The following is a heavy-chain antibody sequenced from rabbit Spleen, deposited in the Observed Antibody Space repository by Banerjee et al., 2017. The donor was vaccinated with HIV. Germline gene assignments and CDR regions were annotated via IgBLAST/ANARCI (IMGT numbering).Heavy chain of an antibody. CDR1: GVSFSISSY. D-gene: IGHD1-1*01. V-gene: IGHV1S40*01. J-gene: IGHJ3*01. CDR3: ARDTATSFSTYGMDL. Sequence: QSLVESGGDLAKPGASLTLTCIASGVSFSISSYMCWVRQAPGKGLEWIACIDSGSSGFTYFATWAKGRFTISKASSTTVTLQMTSLTAADTATYFCARDTATSFSTYGMDLWGQGTLVTVS. CDR2: IDSGSSGFT.